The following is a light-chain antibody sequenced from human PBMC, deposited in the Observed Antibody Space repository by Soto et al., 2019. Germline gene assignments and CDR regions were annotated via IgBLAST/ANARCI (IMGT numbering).Light chain of an antibody. Sequence: DIQMTQSPSTLSASVGDRVTITCRASQSITDWLAWYQQKPGKAPKLLIYSASSLESGVPSRFSGGGYGAQFSLTISSLQPDDFATYYCQQYNGTFGQGTKVEI. CDR2: SAS. CDR3: QQYNGT. CDR1: QSITDW. J-gene: IGKJ1*01. V-gene: IGKV1-5*03.